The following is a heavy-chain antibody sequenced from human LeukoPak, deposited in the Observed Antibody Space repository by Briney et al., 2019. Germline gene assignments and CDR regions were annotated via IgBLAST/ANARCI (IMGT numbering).Heavy chain of an antibody. V-gene: IGHV3-33*01. D-gene: IGHD3-22*01. CDR3: ARDSGNYYDIPTDY. CDR2: IWYDGGNK. Sequence: GTSLRLSCAASGFSFSNYGMHWVRQAPGKGLEWVASIWYDGGNKYYSDSVKGRFTISRDNSKNTMYLLMNSLRAEDTAVYYFARDSGNYYDIPTDYWGQGTLVTVSS. CDR1: GFSFSNYG. J-gene: IGHJ4*02.